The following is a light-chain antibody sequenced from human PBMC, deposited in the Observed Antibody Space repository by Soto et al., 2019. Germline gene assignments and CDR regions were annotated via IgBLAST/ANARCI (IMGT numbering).Light chain of an antibody. CDR3: QQYHIWPSWT. Sequence: EIVLKHSPATLSLPLGDSATLSCRASHSVSLSLAWYQMRPGQPPRLLIYGASTRATDIPARFSGSGSGSNFTLTICSLQSEDFAVYFCQQYHIWPSWTFGQGTKVEIK. J-gene: IGKJ1*01. CDR1: HSVSLS. CDR2: GAS. V-gene: IGKV3-15*01.